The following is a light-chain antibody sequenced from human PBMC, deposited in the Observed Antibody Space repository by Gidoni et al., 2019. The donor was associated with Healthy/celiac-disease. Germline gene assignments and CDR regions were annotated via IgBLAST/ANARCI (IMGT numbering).Light chain of an antibody. CDR3: QQRSNWPPLT. J-gene: IGKJ4*01. Sequence: EILLTQSPATLSLSPGERATLTCRASQSLSSYLAWYQQKPGQAPRLLIYDASNRATGIPARFSGSGSGTDFTLTISSLEPEDFAVYYCQQRSNWPPLTFXGXTKVEIK. CDR1: QSLSSY. CDR2: DAS. V-gene: IGKV3-11*01.